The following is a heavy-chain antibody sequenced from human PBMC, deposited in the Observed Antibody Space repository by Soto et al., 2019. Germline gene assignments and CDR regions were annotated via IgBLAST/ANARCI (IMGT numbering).Heavy chain of an antibody. J-gene: IGHJ5*02. D-gene: IGHD1-26*01. CDR3: ARGTHSYIGSHELDA. V-gene: IGHV3-23*04. CDR1: GFIFGDHV. Sequence: EVQLVESGGRLVQRGGSLRLSCSGSGFIFGDHVMDWVRQAPGRGLEWVAGISGSGNSPFFRDSVKGRFTISRDNSKNTVYLEMNNLRDEESAMYFCARGTHSYIGSHELDAWGLGTLVTVSS. CDR2: ISGSGNSP.